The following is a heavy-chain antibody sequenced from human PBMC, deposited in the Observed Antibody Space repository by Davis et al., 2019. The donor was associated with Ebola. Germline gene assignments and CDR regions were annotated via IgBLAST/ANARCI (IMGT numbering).Heavy chain of an antibody. CDR3: TTKTAVTDVHSFNI. Sequence: PGGSLRLSCAASGFTFSSYWMHWVRQPPGKGLVWVSRINSDGSFTDYADSVKGRFTISRDNARNTVSLQMNSLKIEDTAVYYCTTKTAVTDVHSFNIWGQGTMVTVSS. J-gene: IGHJ3*02. CDR2: INSDGSFT. D-gene: IGHD6-19*01. V-gene: IGHV3-74*01. CDR1: GFTFSSYW.